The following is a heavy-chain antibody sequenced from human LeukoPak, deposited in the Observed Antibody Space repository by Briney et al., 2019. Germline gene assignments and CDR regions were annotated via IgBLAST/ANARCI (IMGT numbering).Heavy chain of an antibody. D-gene: IGHD3-3*01. J-gene: IGHJ4*02. V-gene: IGHV3-23*01. Sequence: GGSLSLSCAASGFTFSSYAMSSVRQAPGQGLEWVSAISGSGGSTYYADSVKGRFTISRDNSKNTLYLQMNSLRAEDTAVYYCAKDPSLITIFGVDFDYWGQGTLVTVSS. CDR2: ISGSGGST. CDR3: AKDPSLITIFGVDFDY. CDR1: GFTFSSYA.